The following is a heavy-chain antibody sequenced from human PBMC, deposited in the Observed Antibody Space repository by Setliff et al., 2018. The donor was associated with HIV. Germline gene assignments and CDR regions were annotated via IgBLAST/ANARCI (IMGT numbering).Heavy chain of an antibody. CDR2: IYYSGST. D-gene: IGHD3-22*01. CDR1: GGSISSDY. Sequence: SETLSLTCTVSGGSISSDYWSWIRQPPGKGLEWIGYIYYSGSTNYNPSLKSRVTISVATSKNQFSLKLNSVTTADPAGYYCARSRTSSGYYGVTGYGMDVWGQGTTVTSP. J-gene: IGHJ6*02. V-gene: IGHV4-59*01. CDR3: ARSRTSSGYYGVTGYGMDV.